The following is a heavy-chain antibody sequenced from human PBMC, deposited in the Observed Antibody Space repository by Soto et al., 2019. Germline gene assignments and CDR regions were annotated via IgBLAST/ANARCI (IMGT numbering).Heavy chain of an antibody. Sequence: SETLSLTCAVSGGSFSGYYWSWIRQPPGKGLEWIGDINHSGSTNYNPSLKSRVTISVDTSKNQFSLKLSSVTAADTAVYYCARHVGGTTSDFDYWGQGTLVTVSS. CDR1: GGSFSGYY. J-gene: IGHJ4*02. D-gene: IGHD1-1*01. V-gene: IGHV4-34*01. CDR3: ARHVGGTTSDFDY. CDR2: INHSGST.